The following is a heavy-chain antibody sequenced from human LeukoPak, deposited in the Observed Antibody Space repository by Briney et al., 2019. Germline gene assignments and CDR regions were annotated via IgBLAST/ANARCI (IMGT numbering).Heavy chain of an antibody. J-gene: IGHJ4*02. D-gene: IGHD5-12*01. CDR3: AKEDRWLRRLYYFDY. CDR1: GFIFSDHY. Sequence: GGSLRLSCAASGFIFSDHYIDWVRQAPGKGLEWVAFIRDDGSNKYYADSVKGRFTISRDNSKNTLYLQMNSLRAEDTAVYYCAKEDRWLRRLYYFDYWGQGTLVTVSS. CDR2: IRDDGSNK. V-gene: IGHV3-30*02.